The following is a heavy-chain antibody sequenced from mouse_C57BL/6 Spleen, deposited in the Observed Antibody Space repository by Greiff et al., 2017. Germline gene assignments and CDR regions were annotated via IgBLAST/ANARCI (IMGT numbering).Heavy chain of an antibody. Sequence: QVQLQQSGPELVRPGASVKISCKAPGYTFTSHWMQWVRQRPGQGLEWIGEIFPGSGSTYSNEKFKGKDTLTVDTSSSTAYMPLSSLTSEDSSFACCARSDYYLYYFDYWGQGTTLTVSS. CDR1: GYTFTSHW. D-gene: IGHD1-1*01. CDR2: IFPGSGST. V-gene: IGHV1-56*01. CDR3: ARSDYYLYYFDY. J-gene: IGHJ2*01.